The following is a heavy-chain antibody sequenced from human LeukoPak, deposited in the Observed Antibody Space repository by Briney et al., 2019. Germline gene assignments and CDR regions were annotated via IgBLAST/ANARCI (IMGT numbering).Heavy chain of an antibody. CDR3: ARVNYYDSSGYYPYGMDV. D-gene: IGHD3-22*01. CDR1: GYTFTSYY. V-gene: IGHV1-46*01. J-gene: IGHJ6*02. CDR2: INPSGGST. Sequence: ASVKVSCEASGYTFTSYYMHWVRRAPGQRLEWMGIINPSGGSTSCAQKFQGRVTMTRDTSTSTVYMELRSLRSEDKAVYYCARVNYYDSSGYYPYGMDVWGQGTTVTVSS.